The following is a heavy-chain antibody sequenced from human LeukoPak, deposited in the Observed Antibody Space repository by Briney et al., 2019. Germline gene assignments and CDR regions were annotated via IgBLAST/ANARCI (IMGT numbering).Heavy chain of an antibody. J-gene: IGHJ4*02. Sequence: SETLSLTCTVSGGSISSSSYHWGWIRQPPGKGLEWIGSIYYSGSTYYNPSLKSRVTISVDTSKNQFSLKLSSVTAADTAVYYCARAKLYFDYWGQGTLVTVSS. CDR3: ARAKLYFDY. CDR1: GGSISSSSYH. CDR2: IYYSGST. V-gene: IGHV4-39*07. D-gene: IGHD2-15*01.